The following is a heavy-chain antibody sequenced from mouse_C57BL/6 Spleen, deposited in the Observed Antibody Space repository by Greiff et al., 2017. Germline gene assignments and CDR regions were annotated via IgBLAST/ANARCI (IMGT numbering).Heavy chain of an antibody. CDR1: GYTFTDYY. CDR2: INPYNGGT. CDR3: AREGEYFDY. Sequence: EVQGVESGPVLVKPGASVKMSCKASGYTFTDYYMNWVKQSHGKSLEWIGVINPYNGGTSYNQKFKGKATLTVDKSSSTAYMERNSRTSEDSAVYYCAREGEYFDYWGQGTTLTVSS. V-gene: IGHV1-19*01. J-gene: IGHJ2*01.